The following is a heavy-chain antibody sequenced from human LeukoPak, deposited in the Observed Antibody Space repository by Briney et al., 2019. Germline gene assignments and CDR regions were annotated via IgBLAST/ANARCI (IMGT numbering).Heavy chain of an antibody. CDR1: DYSISNTYY. D-gene: IGHD2-15*01. V-gene: IGHV4-38-2*02. J-gene: IGHJ6*03. Sequence: KSSETLSLTCTVSDYSISNTYYWVWIRQPPGKGLESIGSISLGGTTHYNPSLKSRVIISVDTSKNQFSLKLSSVTAADTAVYYCARLPQKYCSGDSCYFYYYHTDVWGKGTTVTISS. CDR2: ISLGGTT. CDR3: ARLPQKYCSGDSCYFYYYHTDV.